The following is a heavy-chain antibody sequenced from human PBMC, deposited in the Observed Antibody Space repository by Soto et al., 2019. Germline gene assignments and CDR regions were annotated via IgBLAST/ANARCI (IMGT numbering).Heavy chain of an antibody. CDR2: ISSSGSTI. D-gene: IGHD1-26*01. CDR1: GFTFSSYE. J-gene: IGHJ4*02. Sequence: GSLRLSCAASGFTFSSYEMNWVRQAPGKGLEWVSYISSSGSTIYYADSVKGRFTISRDNAKNSLYLQMNSLRAEDTAVYYCARGGNYDYFDYWGQGTLVTVSS. V-gene: IGHV3-48*03. CDR3: ARGGNYDYFDY.